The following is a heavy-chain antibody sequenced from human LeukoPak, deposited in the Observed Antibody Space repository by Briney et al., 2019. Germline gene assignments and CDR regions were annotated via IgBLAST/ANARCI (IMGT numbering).Heavy chain of an antibody. CDR3: RCDFWSGYYNLDY. CDR2: IRSKAYGGTT. D-gene: IGHD3-3*01. V-gene: IGHV3-49*04. Sequence: GGSLRLSSTASGFTFGDYAMSWVRQAPGKGLEWVGFIRSKAYGGTTEYAASVKGRFTISRDDSKSIAYLQMNSLKTEDTAVYYCRCDFWSGYYNLDYWGQGTLVTVSS. J-gene: IGHJ4*02. CDR1: GFTFGDYA.